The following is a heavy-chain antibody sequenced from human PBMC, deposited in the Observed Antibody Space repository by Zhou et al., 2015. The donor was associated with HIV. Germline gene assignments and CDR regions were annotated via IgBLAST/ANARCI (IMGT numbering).Heavy chain of an antibody. CDR3: ARGPYYYDSSGYYSPAEYFQH. CDR2: ISAYNGNT. CDR1: GYTFTSYG. D-gene: IGHD3-22*01. Sequence: QVQLVQSGAEVKKPGASVKVSCKASGYTFTSYGISWVRQAPGQGLEWMGWISAYNGNTNYAQKLQGRVTMTTDTSTSTAYMELRSLRSDDTAVYYCARGPYYYDSSGYYSPAEYFQHWGQGTLVTVSS. J-gene: IGHJ1*01. V-gene: IGHV1-18*01.